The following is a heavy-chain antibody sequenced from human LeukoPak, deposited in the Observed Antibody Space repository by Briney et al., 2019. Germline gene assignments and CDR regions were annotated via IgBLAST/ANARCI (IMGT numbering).Heavy chain of an antibody. CDR2: ISYDGSNK. J-gene: IGHJ4*02. D-gene: IGHD2-2*01. CDR1: GFTFSSYA. Sequence: GGSLRLSWAASGFTFSSYAMHWVRKAPGKGPEGVAVISYDGSNKYYADSVKGRFTISRDNSKNTLYLQMNSLRAEDTAVYYCAKLGGIVVVPAALLMDYWGQGTLVTVSS. CDR3: AKLGGIVVVPAALLMDY. V-gene: IGHV3-30*18.